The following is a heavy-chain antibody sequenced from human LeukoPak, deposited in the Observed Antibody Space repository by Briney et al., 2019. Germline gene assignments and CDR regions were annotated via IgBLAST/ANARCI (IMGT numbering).Heavy chain of an antibody. CDR1: GFIVSGDF. CDR3: ARKAQYNGHYPLDY. D-gene: IGHD1-7*01. CDR2: IYSDGST. Sequence: PGGSLRLSCAASGFIVSGDFMSWVRQAPGKGLEWVSVIYSDGSTYYADSVKGRFTISRDSSKNTLFLQMNSLRAEDTALYFCARKAQYNGHYPLDYWGQGTLVTVSS. V-gene: IGHV3-53*01. J-gene: IGHJ4*02.